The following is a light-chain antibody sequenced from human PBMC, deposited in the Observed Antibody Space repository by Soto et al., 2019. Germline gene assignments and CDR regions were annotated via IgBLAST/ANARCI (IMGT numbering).Light chain of an antibody. Sequence: QSVLTQPASVSGSPGQSITISCTGTSSDVGAYNFVSWHQQHPGKAPKLMIYNVYDRPSGISYRFSGSKSGNTASLTISGLQGEDEVDYYCSAYTVSRTYVFGTGTKLTVL. CDR1: SSDVGAYNF. CDR2: NVY. CDR3: SAYTVSRTYV. J-gene: IGLJ1*01. V-gene: IGLV2-14*03.